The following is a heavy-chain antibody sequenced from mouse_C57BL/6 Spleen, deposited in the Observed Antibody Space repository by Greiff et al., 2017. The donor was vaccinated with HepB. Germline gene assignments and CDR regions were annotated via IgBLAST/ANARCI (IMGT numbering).Heavy chain of an antibody. D-gene: IGHD2-13*01. J-gene: IGHJ2*01. CDR1: GFTFSSYA. V-gene: IGHV5-4*01. CDR3: ARAGYGDYRKVLDY. Sequence: DVQLVESGGGLVKPGGSLKLSCAASGFTFSSYAMSWVRQTPEKRLEWVATISDGGSYTYYPDKVKGRFTISRDNAKNNLYLQMSHLKSEDTAQYYCARAGYGDYRKVLDYWGQGTTLTVSS. CDR2: ISDGGSYT.